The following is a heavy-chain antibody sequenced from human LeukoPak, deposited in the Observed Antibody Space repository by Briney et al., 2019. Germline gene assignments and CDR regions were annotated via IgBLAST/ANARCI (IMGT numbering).Heavy chain of an antibody. Sequence: ASVKVSCKASGYTFTSYGISWVGQAPGQGLEWMGWISAYNGNTNYAQKLQGRVTMTTDTSTSTAYMELRSLRSDDTAVYYCARSDGPYYYDSSGYYYDYWGQGTLVTVSS. CDR1: GYTFTSYG. J-gene: IGHJ4*02. CDR2: ISAYNGNT. D-gene: IGHD3-22*01. CDR3: ARSDGPYYYDSSGYYYDY. V-gene: IGHV1-18*01.